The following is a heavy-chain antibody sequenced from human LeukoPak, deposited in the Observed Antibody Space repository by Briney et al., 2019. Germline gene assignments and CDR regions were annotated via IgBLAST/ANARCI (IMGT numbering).Heavy chain of an antibody. V-gene: IGHV4-34*01. CDR3: ARSYSSTWYSDY. Sequence: SETLSLTCTVSGGSISSYYWSWIRQPPGKGLEWIGEINHSGSTNYNPSLKSRVTISVDTSKNQFSLKLSSVTAADTAVYYCARSYSSTWYSDYWGQGTLVTVSS. D-gene: IGHD6-13*01. CDR2: INHSGST. J-gene: IGHJ4*02. CDR1: GGSISSYY.